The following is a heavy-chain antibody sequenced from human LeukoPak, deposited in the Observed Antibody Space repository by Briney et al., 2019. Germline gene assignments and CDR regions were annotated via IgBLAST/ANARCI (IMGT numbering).Heavy chain of an antibody. CDR1: GFTFSDYY. CDR2: ISSSGSTI. CDR3: ARAPPGVGATALADY. V-gene: IGHV3-11*01. J-gene: IGHJ4*02. D-gene: IGHD1-26*01. Sequence: GGSLRLSCAASGFTFSDYYMSWIRQAPGKGLEWVSYISSSGSTIYYADSVKGQFTISRDNAKNSLYLQMNSLRAEDTAVYYCARAPPGVGATALADYWGQGTLVTVSS.